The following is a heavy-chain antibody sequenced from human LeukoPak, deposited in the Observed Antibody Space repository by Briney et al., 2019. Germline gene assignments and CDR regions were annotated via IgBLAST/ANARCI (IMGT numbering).Heavy chain of an antibody. CDR2: IYYSGST. Sequence: SETLSLTCTVSGGSISSSSYYWSWIRQPPGKGLEWIGYIYYSGSTNYNPSLKSRVTISVDTSKNQFSLKLSSVTAADTAVYYCARSGYSSGHFDYWGQGTLVTVSS. D-gene: IGHD6-19*01. CDR3: ARSGYSSGHFDY. CDR1: GGSISSSSYY. J-gene: IGHJ4*02. V-gene: IGHV4-61*05.